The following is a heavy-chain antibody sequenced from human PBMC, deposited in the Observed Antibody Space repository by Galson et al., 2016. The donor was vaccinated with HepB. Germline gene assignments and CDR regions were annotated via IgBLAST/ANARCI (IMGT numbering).Heavy chain of an antibody. V-gene: IGHV3-7*01. Sequence: SLRLSCAASGVTFSNYWMAWVRQAPGKGLEWVANIKPDGSDTYSVDSVKGRFTISRDNAKNSLYLQMSSLRAEDSAVYYCAKEARLWARRPVYFDAWGQGTLVTVSS. J-gene: IGHJ4*02. D-gene: IGHD3-16*01. CDR3: AKEARLWARRPVYFDA. CDR2: IKPDGSDT. CDR1: GVTFSNYW.